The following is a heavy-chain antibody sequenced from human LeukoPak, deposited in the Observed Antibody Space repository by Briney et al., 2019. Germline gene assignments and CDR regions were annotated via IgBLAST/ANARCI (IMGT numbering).Heavy chain of an antibody. V-gene: IGHV4-4*02. Sequence: PSETLSLTCAVSGGSISSSNWWSWVRPPPGKGLEWIGEIYHSGGTNYNPSLKSRVTMSVDNSKNSFSLKLSSVTAADAAVYYCARGSGYFDLWGRGTLVTVS. CDR1: GGSISSSNW. CDR3: ARGSGYFDL. CDR2: IYHSGGT. J-gene: IGHJ2*01.